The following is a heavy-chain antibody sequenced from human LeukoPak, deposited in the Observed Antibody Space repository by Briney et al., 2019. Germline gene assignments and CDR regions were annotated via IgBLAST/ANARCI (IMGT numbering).Heavy chain of an antibody. J-gene: IGHJ4*02. CDR1: GGSFSGYY. D-gene: IGHD2-2*01. CDR3: ARGLSHYCSSTSCYGPPFDY. Sequence: SETLSLTWAVYGGSFSGYYWSWIRQPPGKGLEWIGEINHSGSTNYNPSLKSRVTISVDTSKNQFSLKLSSVTAADTAVYYCARGLSHYCSSTSCYGPPFDYWGQGTLVTVSS. V-gene: IGHV4-34*01. CDR2: INHSGST.